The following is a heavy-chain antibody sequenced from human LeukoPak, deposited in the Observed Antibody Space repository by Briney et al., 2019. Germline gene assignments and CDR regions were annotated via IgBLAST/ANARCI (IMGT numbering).Heavy chain of an antibody. Sequence: GWSLRLSCAATGFPFSSYAMHWVRQAPGKGLEWVAVISYDGSNKYYADSVKGRFTISRDNSKNTLYLQMNSLRAEDTAVYYCARVRGDIVVVPAGLYGMDVWGQGTTVTVSS. V-gene: IGHV3-30-3*01. CDR2: ISYDGSNK. CDR1: GFPFSSYA. CDR3: ARVRGDIVVVPAGLYGMDV. J-gene: IGHJ6*02. D-gene: IGHD2-2*01.